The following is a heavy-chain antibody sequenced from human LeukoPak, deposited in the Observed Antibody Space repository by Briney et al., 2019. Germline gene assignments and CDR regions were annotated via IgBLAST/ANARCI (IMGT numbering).Heavy chain of an antibody. Sequence: PGGSLRLSCEASGFTFKDYAMHWVRQAPGKGLEWVPGISWNSGSIGYADSVKGRFTISRDNAKNSLYLHINRLRTEDTALYYCAKDMYSSGSNGEGYLQHWGQGTLVTVSS. CDR1: GFTFKDYA. D-gene: IGHD6-19*01. J-gene: IGHJ1*01. CDR2: ISWNSGSI. CDR3: AKDMYSSGSNGEGYLQH. V-gene: IGHV3-9*01.